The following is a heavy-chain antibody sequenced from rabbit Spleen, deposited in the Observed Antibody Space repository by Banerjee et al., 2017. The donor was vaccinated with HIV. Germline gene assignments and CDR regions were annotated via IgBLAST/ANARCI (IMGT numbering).Heavy chain of an antibody. D-gene: IGHD4-1*01. Sequence: QEQLEESGGDLVKPEGSLTLTCTASGFSFSSSYYMCWVRQAPGKGLEWIACIYAGSGGSTHYASWAKGRFTISKTSSTTVTLKMTSLTAADTATYFCARAIVPWLGLTRLDLWGPGTLVTVS. V-gene: IGHV1S45*01. J-gene: IGHJ3*01. CDR3: ARAIVPWLGLTRLDL. CDR1: GFSFSSSYY. CDR2: IYAGSGGST.